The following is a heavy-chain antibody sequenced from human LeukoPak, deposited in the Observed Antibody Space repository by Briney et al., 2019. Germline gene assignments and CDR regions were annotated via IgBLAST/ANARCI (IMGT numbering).Heavy chain of an antibody. J-gene: IGHJ4*02. V-gene: IGHV1-69*15. CDR3: ARERGRTRAGQKRPIFALDS. Sequence: SVKVSCKASGNSFTAYAINWVRHVPGKGLEWMANIIPIFGPTNFAQKIRGRVHITADESTSTVYMQLNSLRPEDTAVYYCARERGRTRAGQKRPIFALDSWGQGTPVIVSS. D-gene: IGHD3-3*01. CDR2: IIPIFGPT. CDR1: GNSFTAYA.